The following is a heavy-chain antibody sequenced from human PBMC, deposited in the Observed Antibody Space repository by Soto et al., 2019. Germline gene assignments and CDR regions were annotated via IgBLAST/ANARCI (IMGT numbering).Heavy chain of an antibody. D-gene: IGHD2-15*01. J-gene: IGHJ5*02. CDR1: GYTFTSYG. CDR3: TRELPPDL. V-gene: IGHV1-18*01. CDR2: XXXYXXXT. Sequence: ASVKVSCKASGYTFTSYGISGVRQAPGQGLEXMXXXXXYXXXTNYAQKLQGRVTMTTDTSTSTAYMELNSLRVEDSAVYYCTRELPPDLWGQGTLVTVSS.